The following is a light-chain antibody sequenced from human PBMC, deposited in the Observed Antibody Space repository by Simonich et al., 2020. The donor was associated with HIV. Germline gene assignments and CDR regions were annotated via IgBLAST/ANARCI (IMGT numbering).Light chain of an antibody. CDR3: QQSYNTLSIT. CDR2: AAS. V-gene: IGKV1-39*01. CDR1: QSISSY. Sequence: DIQMTQSPSSLSASVGDRVTITCRTSQSISSYLNWYQHKPGEAPKLLIYAASSLQSGVPSRFSGSGSGTDFTLTISSLQPADFATYYCQQSYNTLSITFGQGTRLEIK. J-gene: IGKJ5*01.